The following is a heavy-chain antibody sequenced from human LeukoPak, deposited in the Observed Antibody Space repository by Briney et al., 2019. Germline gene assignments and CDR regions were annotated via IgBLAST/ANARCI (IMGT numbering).Heavy chain of an antibody. CDR2: IWYDGSNK. J-gene: IGHJ6*04. CDR3: ARDLGDYGIEFYYYYGMDV. CDR1: GFTFSSYG. D-gene: IGHD4-17*01. V-gene: IGHV3-33*01. Sequence: PGGSLRLSCEASGFTFSSYGMHWVRQAPGKGLEWVAVIWYDGSNKYYADSVKGRFTISRDNSKNTLYLQMNSLRAEDTAVYYCARDLGDYGIEFYYYYGMDVWGEGTTVTVSS.